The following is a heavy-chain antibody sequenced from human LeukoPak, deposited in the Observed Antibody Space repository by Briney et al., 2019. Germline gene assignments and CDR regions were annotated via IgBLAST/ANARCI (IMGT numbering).Heavy chain of an antibody. CDR3: AKDWTPIATGPDY. J-gene: IGHJ4*02. D-gene: IGHD3/OR15-3a*01. CDR1: GFTFSSYV. Sequence: GRSLRLSCAASGFTFSSYVMHWVRQAPGKGLEWVAVISYDGSNKYYADSVKGRFTISRDNSKNTLYLQMNSLRAEDTAVYYCAKDWTPIATGPDYWGQGTLVTVSS. CDR2: ISYDGSNK. V-gene: IGHV3-30*18.